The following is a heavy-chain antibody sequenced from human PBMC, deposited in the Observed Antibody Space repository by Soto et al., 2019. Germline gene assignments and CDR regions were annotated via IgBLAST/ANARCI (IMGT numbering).Heavy chain of an antibody. CDR1: GGSISSSNW. CDR2: IYHSGST. V-gene: IGHV4-4*02. Sequence: SETLSLTCAVSGGSISSSNWWSWVRQPPGKGLEWIGEIYHSGSTNYNPSLKSRVTISVDKSKNQFSLKLSSVTAADTAVYYWARGGFGDLFSSYYGRDVWGQGTTVTVSS. J-gene: IGHJ6*02. CDR3: ARGGFGDLFSSYYGRDV. D-gene: IGHD3-10*01.